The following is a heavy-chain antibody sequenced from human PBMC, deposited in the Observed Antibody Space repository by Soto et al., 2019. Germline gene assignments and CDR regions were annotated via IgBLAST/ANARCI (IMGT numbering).Heavy chain of an antibody. Sequence: QAHLVESGGGVVQPGRSLRLSCAASGFTFPSYGMHWVRQAPGTRLEWVAVISYDGGLQDYADSVKGRFTISRDNTKIMVLAQRKSLRDEDTAVYYSVSDGGYDHASVPITWGKVTRVSVSP. CDR1: GFTFPSYG. CDR3: VSDGGYDHASVPIT. D-gene: IGHD5-12*01. V-gene: IGHV3-30*03. CDR2: ISYDGGLQ. J-gene: IGHJ1*01.